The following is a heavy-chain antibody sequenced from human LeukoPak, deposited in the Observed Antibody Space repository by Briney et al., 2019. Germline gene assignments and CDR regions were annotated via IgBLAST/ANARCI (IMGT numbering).Heavy chain of an antibody. D-gene: IGHD3-10*01. Sequence: GGSLRLSCAASGFTFSSYEMNWVRQAPGKGLEWVSYISSSGSTIYYADSVKGRFSISRDNAKNSLYLQMNSLRAEDTAVYYCGGDRYNSGSNWFDSWGREPLVTVPS. CDR2: ISSSGSTI. CDR3: GGDRYNSGSNWFDS. J-gene: IGHJ5*01. V-gene: IGHV3-48*03. CDR1: GFTFSSYE.